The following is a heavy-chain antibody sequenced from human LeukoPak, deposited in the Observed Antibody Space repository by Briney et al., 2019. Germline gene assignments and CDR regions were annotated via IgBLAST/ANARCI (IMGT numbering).Heavy chain of an antibody. CDR2: IYHSGST. J-gene: IGHJ4*02. CDR3: ARVRGYSYGSFDY. D-gene: IGHD5-18*01. Sequence: SETLSLTCAVSGGSISSSNWWSWVRQPPGKGLEWIGEIYHSGSTNYNPSLKSRVTISVDKSKNQFSLKLSSVTAADTAVYYCARVRGYSYGSFDYWGQGTLVTVSS. V-gene: IGHV4-4*02. CDR1: GGSISSSNW.